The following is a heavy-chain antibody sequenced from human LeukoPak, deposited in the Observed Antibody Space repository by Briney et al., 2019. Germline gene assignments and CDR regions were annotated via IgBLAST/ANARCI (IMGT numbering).Heavy chain of an antibody. CDR1: GGSVSSGSYY. CDR2: IYYSGCT. CDR3: ARAETYYDFWSGYLNWFDP. V-gene: IGHV4-61*01. J-gene: IGHJ5*02. D-gene: IGHD3-3*01. Sequence: SETLSLTCTVSGGSVSSGSYYWSWIRQPPGKGLEWIGYIYYSGCTNYNPSLKSRVTISVDTSKNQFSLKLSSVTAADTAVYYCARAETYYDFWSGYLNWFDPWGQGTLVTVSS.